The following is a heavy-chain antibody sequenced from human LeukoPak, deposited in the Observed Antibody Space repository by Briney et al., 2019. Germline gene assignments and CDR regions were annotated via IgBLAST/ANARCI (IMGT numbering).Heavy chain of an antibody. D-gene: IGHD6-13*01. CDR2: IRRNGSYI. CDR3: ATAKVYSSRRQVDY. CDR1: GFNLSTYS. J-gene: IGHJ4*02. V-gene: IGHV3-21*01. Sequence: KPGGSLRLSCAVAGFNLSTYSMKWVRQAQGKGLKGVASIRRNGSYIFYADSVKGRFTISSDNAANSLYLQMNSLRAEDTAVYYCATAKVYSSRRQVDYWGQGTLVTVSS.